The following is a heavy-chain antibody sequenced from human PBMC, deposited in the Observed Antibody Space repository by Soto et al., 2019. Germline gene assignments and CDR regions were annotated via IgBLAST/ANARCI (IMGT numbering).Heavy chain of an antibody. CDR3: ATVATNSYNWLDP. J-gene: IGHJ5*02. D-gene: IGHD5-12*01. Sequence: PGGSLRLSCAASGFTFSSYAMRWVRQAPGKGLVWVSRINSDGSKTTYAASVKGRFTISRDNAENTVYLQMDSLRAEDTAVYYCATVATNSYNWLDPWGQGTLVTVSS. CDR2: INSDGSKT. CDR1: GFTFSSYA. V-gene: IGHV3-74*01.